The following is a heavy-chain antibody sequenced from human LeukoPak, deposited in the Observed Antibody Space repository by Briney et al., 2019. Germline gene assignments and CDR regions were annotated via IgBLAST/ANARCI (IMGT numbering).Heavy chain of an antibody. CDR1: GGSFSGHY. J-gene: IGHJ3*02. V-gene: IGHV4-34*01. D-gene: IGHD2-2*01. Sequence: SETLSLTCAVYGGSFSGHYWSWLRQSPGKGLEWIGETDQGGSTNYNPSLKSRVTILVDTSKKQFSLKLSSVTAADTAVYYCARQVDVGCTKTTCYGHGALDIWGQGTVVTVSS. CDR2: TDQGGST. CDR3: ARQVDVGCTKTTCYGHGALDI.